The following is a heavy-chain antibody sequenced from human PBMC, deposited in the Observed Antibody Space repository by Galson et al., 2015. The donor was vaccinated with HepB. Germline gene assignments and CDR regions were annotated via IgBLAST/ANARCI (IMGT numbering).Heavy chain of an antibody. V-gene: IGHV1-69*13. D-gene: IGHD6-13*01. Sequence: SVKVSCKASGGTFSSYAISWVRQAPGQGLEWMGGIIPIFGTANYAQKFQGRVTITADESTSTAYMELSSLRSEDTAVYYCARSPLKWVAAAGLLTPAADYYYYYMDVWGKGTTVTVSS. CDR1: GGTFSSYA. J-gene: IGHJ6*03. CDR2: IIPIFGTA. CDR3: ARSPLKWVAAAGLLTPAADYYYYYMDV.